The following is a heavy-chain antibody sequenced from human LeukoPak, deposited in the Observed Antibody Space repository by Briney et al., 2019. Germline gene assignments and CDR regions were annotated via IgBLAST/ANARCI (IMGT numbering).Heavy chain of an antibody. CDR1: GFTFSSYA. Sequence: GGSMRLSCAASGFTFSSYAMHWVRQAPGKGLEWVAVISYDGSSKNYADSVKGRFTISRDNSENTLYLQMSSLKTDDSAVYYCARNPAAWFGELSSWFDPWGQGTLVTVSS. J-gene: IGHJ5*02. D-gene: IGHD3-10*01. V-gene: IGHV3-30-3*01. CDR3: ARNPAAWFGELSSWFDP. CDR2: ISYDGSSK.